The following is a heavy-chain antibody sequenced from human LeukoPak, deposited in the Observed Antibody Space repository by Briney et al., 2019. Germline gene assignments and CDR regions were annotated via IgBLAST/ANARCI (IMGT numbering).Heavy chain of an antibody. V-gene: IGHV1-69*13. D-gene: IGHD2-8*02. J-gene: IGHJ6*02. CDR2: IIPIFGTA. CDR1: GGTFSSHA. Sequence: SVKVSCKASGGTFSSHAISWVRQAPGQGLEWMGGIIPIFGTANYAQKFQGRVTITADESTSTAYMQLSSLRSEDTAVYYCAREIAPGGNYYYYGMDVWGQGTTVTVAS. CDR3: AREIAPGGNYYYYGMDV.